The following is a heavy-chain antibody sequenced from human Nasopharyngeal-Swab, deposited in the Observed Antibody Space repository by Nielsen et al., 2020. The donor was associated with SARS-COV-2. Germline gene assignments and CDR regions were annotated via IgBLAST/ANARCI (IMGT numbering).Heavy chain of an antibody. V-gene: IGHV1-69*06. CDR3: ARRTYSRGWYEAPAYFDY. Sequence: SVKVSCKASGGTFSSYAISWVRQAPAQGLEWMGGIIPIFGTANYAQKFQGRVTITAQKSTNTAYMELSSLRSEDTAVYYCARRTYSRGWYEAPAYFDYWGQGTLVTVSS. CDR2: IIPIFGTA. J-gene: IGHJ4*02. D-gene: IGHD6-19*01. CDR1: GGTFSSYA.